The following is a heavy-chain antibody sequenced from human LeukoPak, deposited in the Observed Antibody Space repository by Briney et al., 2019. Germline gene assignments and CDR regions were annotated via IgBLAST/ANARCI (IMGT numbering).Heavy chain of an antibody. CDR3: VVESAIGH. V-gene: IGHV3-30*02. Sequence: PGGSLRLSCAASGFTFSTYGMHWVRQAPGKGLEWVAFIRSDGSDKYYVDSAKGRFTISRDNSKNTLYLEMNSLRPEDSAMYYCVVESAIGHWGQGTLVTVSS. CDR2: IRSDGSDK. J-gene: IGHJ4*02. D-gene: IGHD2-21*01. CDR1: GFTFSTYG.